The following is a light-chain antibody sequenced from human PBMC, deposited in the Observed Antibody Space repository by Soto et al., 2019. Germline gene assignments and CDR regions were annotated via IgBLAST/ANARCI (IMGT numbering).Light chain of an antibody. CDR1: QSISNY. CDR3: QQRSDWPNT. Sequence: EIVLTQYRATLALSPGVGATLSCRASQSISNYLAWYQQKPGQAPRLLIYDASNRATGIPARFSGSGSGTDTNHTISRLEPDDFAVYYCQQRSDWPNTFGQGTKVDIK. CDR2: DAS. V-gene: IGKV3-11*01. J-gene: IGKJ1*01.